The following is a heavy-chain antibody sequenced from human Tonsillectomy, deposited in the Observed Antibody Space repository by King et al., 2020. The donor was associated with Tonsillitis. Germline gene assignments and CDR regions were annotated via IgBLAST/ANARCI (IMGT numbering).Heavy chain of an antibody. Sequence: VQLVESGAEVKKPGSSLKVSCKASGDTFSSYALSWLRRAPGQGLEWMGRIIPILNITMYAQKFHGRVTITADKSTSTAYMDLSSLRSEDTAVYYCARDNYYSGNDYNFRYLDVWGGGTLVTVSS. CDR1: GDTFSSYA. CDR3: ARDNYYSGNDYNFRYLDV. D-gene: IGHD3-10*01. J-gene: IGHJ2*01. CDR2: IIPILNIT. V-gene: IGHV1-69*09.